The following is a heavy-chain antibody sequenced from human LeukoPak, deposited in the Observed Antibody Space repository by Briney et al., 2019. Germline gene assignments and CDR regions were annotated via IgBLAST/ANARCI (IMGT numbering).Heavy chain of an antibody. CDR1: GYTFTSYD. D-gene: IGHD5-18*01. V-gene: IGHV1-8*03. CDR3: ARGLLATAMVKAYAFDI. Sequence: GASVKVSCKASGYTFTSYDINWVRQATGQGLEWMGWMNPNSGNTGYAQKFQGRVTITRNTSISTAYMELSSLRSEDTAVYYCARGLLATAMVKAYAFDIWGQGTMVTVSS. CDR2: MNPNSGNT. J-gene: IGHJ3*02.